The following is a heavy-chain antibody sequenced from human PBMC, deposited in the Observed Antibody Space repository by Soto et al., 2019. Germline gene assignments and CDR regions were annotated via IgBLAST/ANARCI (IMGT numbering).Heavy chain of an antibody. J-gene: IGHJ4*02. CDR3: AKGGWYSSSSPSDC. CDR1: GFTLSGND. D-gene: IGHD6-6*01. V-gene: IGHV3-30*18. CDR2: MSYDGSNQ. Sequence: GSLRLSCAASGFTLSGNDMHWVRQAPGKGPEWVAVMSYDGSNQYYGDSVKGRFTISRDTSKSTLYLQMNSLRTEDTAVYYCAKGGWYSSSSPSDCWGQGTLVTVSS.